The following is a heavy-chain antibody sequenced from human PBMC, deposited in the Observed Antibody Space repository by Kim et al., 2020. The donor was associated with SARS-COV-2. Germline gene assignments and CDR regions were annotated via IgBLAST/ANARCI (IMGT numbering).Heavy chain of an antibody. D-gene: IGHD4-4*01. Sequence: GGSLRLSCVASGFTFDIYAMSWVRQAPGKGLEWVSVMSGGGVNKFYADSVRGRFTISRDNSKNTLYLQMNSLRDEDTALYYCAKMVIMDDYSYFYYYAMDVGGRGPTVTVSS. CDR2: MSGGGVNK. V-gene: IGHV3-23*01. CDR1: GFTFDIYA. J-gene: IGHJ6*01. CDR3: AKMVIMDDYSYFYYYAMDV.